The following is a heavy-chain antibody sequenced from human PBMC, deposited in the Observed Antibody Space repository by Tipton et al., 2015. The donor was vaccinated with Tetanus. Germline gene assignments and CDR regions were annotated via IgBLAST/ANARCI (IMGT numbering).Heavy chain of an antibody. CDR1: GGLITTGGYS. D-gene: IGHD2-8*02. J-gene: IGHJ5*02. CDR3: ARATSTGPAYNWFDP. V-gene: IGHV4-30-2*01. CDR2: MYYSGTT. Sequence: TLSLTCALSGGLITTGGYSWGWIRQPPGKGLQWIGYMYYSGTTHYNPSLKSRVTISIDRSKNQLSLKLTSVTAADTAVYYCARATSTGPAYNWFDPWGQGTLVTVSS.